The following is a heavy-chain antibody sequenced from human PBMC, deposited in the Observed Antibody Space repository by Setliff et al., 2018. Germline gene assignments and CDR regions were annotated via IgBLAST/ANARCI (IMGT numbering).Heavy chain of an antibody. D-gene: IGHD6-13*01. CDR1: GGSISSSIYY. V-gene: IGHV4-39*01. J-gene: IGHJ4*02. CDR2: IYCSGST. CDR3: AGRGMGSSWFQGYFDY. Sequence: PSETLSLTCTVSGGSISSSIYYWGWIRQPPGKGLEWIGSIYCSGSTYYNPSLRSRVTISVDTSKNQFSLKLSSVTAADTAVYYCAGRGMGSSWFQGYFDYWGQGTLVTVSS.